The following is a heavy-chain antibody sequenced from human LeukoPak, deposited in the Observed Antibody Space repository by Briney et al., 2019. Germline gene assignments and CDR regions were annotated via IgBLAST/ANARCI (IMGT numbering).Heavy chain of an antibody. CDR3: AKYSDSTGAHYFDY. D-gene: IGHD2/OR15-2a*01. CDR2: ISGGGGST. J-gene: IGHJ4*02. Sequence: GGSLRLSCAASGFTFSSYAMSWVRQAPGKGLEWVSTISGGGGSTYYADSVKGRFTISRDNSKNTLSLQMNSLRVEDTALYYCAKYSDSTGAHYFDYWGQGTLVTVSS. CDR1: GFTFSSYA. V-gene: IGHV3-23*01.